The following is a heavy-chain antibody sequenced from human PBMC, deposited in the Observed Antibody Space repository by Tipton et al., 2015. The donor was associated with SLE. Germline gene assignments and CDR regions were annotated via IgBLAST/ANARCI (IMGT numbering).Heavy chain of an antibody. Sequence: LRLSCSVSGGSISSYYWSWIRQPPGKGLEWIGYIYYSGSTSYNPSPKSRVTISIDTSKNQFSLSLNSVTPADTAVYYCARGDPGGLDYWGQGTLVTVSS. J-gene: IGHJ4*02. CDR3: ARGDPGGLDY. V-gene: IGHV4-59*01. CDR1: GGSISSYY. D-gene: IGHD2-21*02. CDR2: IYYSGST.